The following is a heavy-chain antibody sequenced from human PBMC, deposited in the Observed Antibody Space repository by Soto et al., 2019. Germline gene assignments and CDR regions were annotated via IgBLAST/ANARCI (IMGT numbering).Heavy chain of an antibody. CDR1: GFSFSNSG. Sequence: QVQLVESGGGVVQPGTSLRLSCTASGFSFSNSGMQWVRQTPGKGLEWVALISFDGDKYYVDSVKGRFTISRDNPTNTVYLQMNRVRPEDTAVYYCARDYARGWCQFWGQGTLVTVSS. CDR2: ISFDGDK. CDR3: ARDYARGWCQF. V-gene: IGHV3-30*03. D-gene: IGHD2-8*02. J-gene: IGHJ4*02.